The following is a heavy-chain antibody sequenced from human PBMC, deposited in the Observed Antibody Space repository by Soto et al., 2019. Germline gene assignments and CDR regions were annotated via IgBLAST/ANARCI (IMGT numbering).Heavy chain of an antibody. CDR3: ARVERGTATTVVDAFDI. V-gene: IGHV4-34*01. J-gene: IGHJ3*02. D-gene: IGHD1-1*01. CDR2: MSHSGGT. CDR1: GGSVNSGNYY. Sequence: QVQLQQWGAGLLKPSETLSLTCAVFGGSVNSGNYYWSWIRQPPGKGLEWIGEMSHSGGTHFNPSLTSRVTISVDTSKHQFSLKMSSVTAADTALYYCARVERGTATTVVDAFDIWGPGTMVTVSS.